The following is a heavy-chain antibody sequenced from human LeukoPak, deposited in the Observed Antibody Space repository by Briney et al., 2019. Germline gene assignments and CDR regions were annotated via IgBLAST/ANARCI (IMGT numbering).Heavy chain of an antibody. J-gene: IGHJ4*02. CDR3: ARAHRYSRSWYLAGIYYFDY. CDR1: GYTFTSYY. V-gene: IGHV1-46*01. Sequence: ASVKVSCKASGYTFTSYYMHWVRQAPGQGLEWMGIINPSGGSTSYAQKFQGRVTMTRNTSISTAYMELSSLRSEDTAVYYCARAHRYSRSWYLAGIYYFDYWGQGTLVTVSS. D-gene: IGHD6-13*01. CDR2: INPSGGST.